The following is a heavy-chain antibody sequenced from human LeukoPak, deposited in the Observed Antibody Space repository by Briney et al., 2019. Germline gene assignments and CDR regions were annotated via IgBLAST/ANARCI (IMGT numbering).Heavy chain of an antibody. CDR1: GFXLSSYG. CDR2: ISYDGSDK. V-gene: IGHV3-30*18. J-gene: IGHJ4*02. Sequence: GRSLRLSCAVSGFXLSSYGIHWVRQPPGEGLEWVAVISYDGSDKYYPDAVKGRFTISRDNSKNSLYLQMNSLRAEDTAVYYCAKESDSGYGLDYWGQGTLVTVSS. D-gene: IGHD5-12*01. CDR3: AKESDSGYGLDY.